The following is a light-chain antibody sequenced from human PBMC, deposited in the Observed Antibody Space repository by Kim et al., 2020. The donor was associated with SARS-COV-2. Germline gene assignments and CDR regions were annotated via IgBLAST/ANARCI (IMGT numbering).Light chain of an antibody. J-gene: IGLJ2*01. CDR3: NSRESGVNHVI. CDR2: DKN. Sequence: ALGQTSRITCQGDSLISYYPTWYQPKPGQAPVLVIYDKNNRPSGIPARFSGSYSGNTAFLTITGAQAGDDAVYYCNSRESGVNHVIFGGGTQLTVL. V-gene: IGLV3-19*01. CDR1: SLISYY.